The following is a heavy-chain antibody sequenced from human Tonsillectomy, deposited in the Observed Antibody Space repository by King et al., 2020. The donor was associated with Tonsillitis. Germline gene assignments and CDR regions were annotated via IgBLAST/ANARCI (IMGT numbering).Heavy chain of an antibody. CDR3: AGVDSGSFDPQYFDY. CDR1: GFIFSNYA. CDR2: ISYDGSNK. Sequence: VQLVESGGGVVQPGRSLRLSCAASGFIFSNYAMHWVRQAPGKGLEWVAVISYDGSNKYYTDSVKGRFPISRDNSKNTLYLQMNSLRAEDTAVYYCAGVDSGSFDPQYFDYWGQGTLVTVSS. J-gene: IGHJ4*02. D-gene: IGHD1-26*01. V-gene: IGHV3-30*10.